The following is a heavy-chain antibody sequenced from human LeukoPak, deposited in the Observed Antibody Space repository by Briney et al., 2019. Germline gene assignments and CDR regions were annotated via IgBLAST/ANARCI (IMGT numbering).Heavy chain of an antibody. V-gene: IGHV1-2*02. Sequence: SVKVSYKASGYSFIDDYMHWVGQAPGQGLEFMVGINYYSGFTYYEQTFKGTITLTRDTSISTAYLELTRLTSDDTAIYFCVPTSEGYNSAWHVWGPGTLVTVSS. D-gene: IGHD1-1*01. CDR1: GYSFIDDY. CDR2: INYYSGFT. J-gene: IGHJ4*02. CDR3: VPTSEGYNSAWHV.